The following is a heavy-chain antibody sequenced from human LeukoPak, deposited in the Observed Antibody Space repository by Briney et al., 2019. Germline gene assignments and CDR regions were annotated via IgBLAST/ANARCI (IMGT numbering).Heavy chain of an antibody. V-gene: IGHV4-59*12. D-gene: IGHD6-13*01. J-gene: IGHJ4*02. Sequence: SETLSLTCTVSGGSISSYYWSWIRQPPGKGLEWIGYIHYSGSTNYNPSLKSRVTISVETSKNQFSLKLSSVTAADTAVYYCARDVVAAAGTWDYWGQGTLVTVSS. CDR1: GGSISSYY. CDR3: ARDVVAAAGTWDY. CDR2: IHYSGST.